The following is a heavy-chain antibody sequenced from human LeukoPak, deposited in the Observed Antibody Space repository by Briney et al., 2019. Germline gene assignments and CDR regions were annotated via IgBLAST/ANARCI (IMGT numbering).Heavy chain of an antibody. D-gene: IGHD6-19*01. Sequence: WGSLRLSCAASGFALSSYAMSWVRQAPGKGLEWVSANSGSGGSTYYADSVKGRFPISRDNSKNTLYLQMNSLRAEDTAVYYCASSGWFSRDWFDHWGQGTLVTVSS. CDR1: GFALSSYA. J-gene: IGHJ5*02. V-gene: IGHV3-23*01. CDR3: ASSGWFSRDWFDH. CDR2: NSGSGGST.